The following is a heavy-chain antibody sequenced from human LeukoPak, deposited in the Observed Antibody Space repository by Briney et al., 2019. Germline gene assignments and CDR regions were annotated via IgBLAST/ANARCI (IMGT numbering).Heavy chain of an antibody. CDR3: ARVVGESVAGRDY. CDR1: GYTFTGYY. CDR2: INPNSGGT. V-gene: IGHV1-2*02. Sequence: ASVKVSCKASGYTFTGYYMHWVRHAPGQGLEWMGWINPNSGGTNYAQKFQGRVTMTRDTSISTAYMELSRLRSDDTAVYYCARVVGESVAGRDYWGQGTLVTVSS. D-gene: IGHD6-19*01. J-gene: IGHJ4*02.